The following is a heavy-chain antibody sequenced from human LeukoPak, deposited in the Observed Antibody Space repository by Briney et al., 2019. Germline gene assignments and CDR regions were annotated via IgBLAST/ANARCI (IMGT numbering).Heavy chain of an antibody. J-gene: IGHJ6*03. CDR3: ARDPQGSYSYYYYYMDV. D-gene: IGHD2-15*01. CDR2: ISYDGSNK. CDR1: GFTFSSYA. V-gene: IGHV3-30-3*01. Sequence: PGGSLRLSCAASGFTFSSYAMHWVRQAPGKGLEWVAVISYDGSNKYYADSVKGRFTISRDNSKNTLYLQMNSLRAEDTAVYYCARDPQGSYSYYYYYMDVWGKGTTVTVSS.